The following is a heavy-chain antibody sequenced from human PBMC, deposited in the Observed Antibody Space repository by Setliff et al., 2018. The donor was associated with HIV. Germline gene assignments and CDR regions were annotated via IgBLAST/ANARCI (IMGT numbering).Heavy chain of an antibody. CDR3: ARGGWELVSCHDY. D-gene: IGHD1-26*01. CDR1: GYTFISYG. J-gene: IGHJ4*02. V-gene: IGHV1-18*01. CDR2: ISGYNGDT. Sequence: ASVKVSCKASGYTFISYGYSWVRQAPGQGLQWMGWISGYNGDTNYAQELQGRVTITADESTSTAYMELSSLRSEDTAVYYCARGGWELVSCHDYWGQGTLVTVSS.